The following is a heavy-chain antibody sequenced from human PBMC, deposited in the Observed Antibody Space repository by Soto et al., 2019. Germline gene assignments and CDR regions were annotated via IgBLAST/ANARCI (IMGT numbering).Heavy chain of an antibody. Sequence: LSLTCAVSGYSISSGYYWGWIRQPPGKGLEWIGSIYHSGSTYYNPSLKSRVTISVDTSKNQFSLKLSSLTAAETAVYYCARTGASSRWHQLYYYYGMDVWGQGTTVTVSS. CDR2: IYHSGST. J-gene: IGHJ6*02. CDR3: ARTGASSRWHQLYYYYGMDV. CDR1: GYSISSGYY. V-gene: IGHV4-38-2*01. D-gene: IGHD6-13*01.